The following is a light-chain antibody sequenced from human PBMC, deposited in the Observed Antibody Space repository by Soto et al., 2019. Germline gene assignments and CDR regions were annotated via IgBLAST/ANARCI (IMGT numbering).Light chain of an antibody. CDR2: WAS. V-gene: IGKV4-1*01. Sequence: DIVMTQSPDSLAVSLGERATINCKSSESCLYSSNNKNYLAWYQQKPGQPPKLLIYWASTRESGVPDRFSGSGSGTDFTLTISSLRAEDVAVYYCQQYYSTPRTFGQGTKVDIK. J-gene: IGKJ1*01. CDR3: QQYYSTPRT. CDR1: ESCLYSSNNKNY.